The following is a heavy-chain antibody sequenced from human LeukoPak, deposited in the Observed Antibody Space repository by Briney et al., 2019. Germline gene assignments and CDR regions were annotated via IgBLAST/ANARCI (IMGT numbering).Heavy chain of an antibody. CDR1: GGSISNYY. Sequence: SETLSLTCTVSGGSISNYYWSWVRQPPGKGLECIGYISYSGSTNYNPSLKSRVTISVDTSKNQFSLKLSSVTAADTAVYYCARRGNYYDSSGYYHHWYFDLWGPGTLVTVSS. D-gene: IGHD3-22*01. CDR2: ISYSGST. J-gene: IGHJ2*01. CDR3: ARRGNYYDSSGYYHHWYFDL. V-gene: IGHV4-59*08.